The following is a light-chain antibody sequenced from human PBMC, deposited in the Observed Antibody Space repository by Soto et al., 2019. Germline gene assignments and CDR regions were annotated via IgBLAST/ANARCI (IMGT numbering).Light chain of an antibody. Sequence: IVLTQSPGTLSLSPGERATLSCRASQSVTTQLAWYQQKPGQAPRLIIHGASSRATGIPDRFSGSGSGTDFTLIINRLEPEDVAIYYCQQYGGSPRITFGQGTRLEIK. CDR2: GAS. J-gene: IGKJ5*01. CDR1: QSVTTQ. V-gene: IGKV3-20*01. CDR3: QQYGGSPRIT.